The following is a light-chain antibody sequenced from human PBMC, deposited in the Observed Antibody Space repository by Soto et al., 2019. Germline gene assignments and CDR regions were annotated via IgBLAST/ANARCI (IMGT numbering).Light chain of an antibody. CDR1: QSVSSY. J-gene: IGKJ5*01. Sequence: EIVLTQSPGTLSLSPVERATLSCMASQSVSSYLAWYQQRPGQAPRLLIYDAPNRATGVPARFSGSGSGTDFTLTISSLEPEDFAVYYCQQRSSWPPTFGQGTRLEIK. CDR2: DAP. CDR3: QQRSSWPPT. V-gene: IGKV3-11*01.